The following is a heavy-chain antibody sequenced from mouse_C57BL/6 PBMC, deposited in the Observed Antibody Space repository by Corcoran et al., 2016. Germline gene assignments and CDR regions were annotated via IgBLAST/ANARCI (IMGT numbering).Heavy chain of an antibody. Sequence: QVTLKESGPGILQSSQTLSLTCSFSGFSLSTSGMGVSWIRQPSGKGLEWLAHIYWDDDKRYNPSLKSRLTISKDTSRNQVFLKITSVDTADTATYYCARRGSEGYWFAYWGQGTLVTVSA. J-gene: IGHJ3*01. D-gene: IGHD2-2*01. CDR2: IYWDDDK. V-gene: IGHV8-12*01. CDR3: ARRGSEGYWFAY. CDR1: GFSLSTSGMG.